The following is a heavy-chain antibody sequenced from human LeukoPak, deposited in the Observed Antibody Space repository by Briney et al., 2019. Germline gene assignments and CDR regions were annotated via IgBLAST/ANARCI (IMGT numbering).Heavy chain of an antibody. J-gene: IGHJ4*02. CDR1: GFTVRDNY. Sequence: GGSLRLSCAVSGFTVRDNYLNWVRQTPGKGLECVSVLYSGGAAYYADSVKGRFTISRDTSKNTLSLQVNSLRVEDTALYYCARGTFSSQASYFGHWGQGILVTVSS. CDR2: LYSGGAA. V-gene: IGHV3-53*01. CDR3: ARGTFSSQASYFGH.